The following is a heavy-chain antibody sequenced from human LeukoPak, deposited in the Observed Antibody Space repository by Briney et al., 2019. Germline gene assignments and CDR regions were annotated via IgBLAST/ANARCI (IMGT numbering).Heavy chain of an antibody. V-gene: IGHV3-9*01. Sequence: GRSLRLSCAASGFTFDDYAMHWVRQAPGKGLEWVSGISWNSGSIGYADSVKGRFTISRDSAKNSLYLQMNSLRAEDTALYYCAKDIRRSGGSIDYWGQGTLVTVSS. CDR1: GFTFDDYA. D-gene: IGHD2-15*01. CDR2: ISWNSGSI. J-gene: IGHJ4*02. CDR3: AKDIRRSGGSIDY.